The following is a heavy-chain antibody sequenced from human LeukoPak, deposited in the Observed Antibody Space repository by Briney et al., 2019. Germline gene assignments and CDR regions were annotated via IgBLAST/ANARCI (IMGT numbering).Heavy chain of an antibody. CDR2: IYYSGST. CDR1: GGSISSSSYY. J-gene: IGHJ3*02. Sequence: SETLSLTCTVSGGSISSSSYYWGWIRQPPGKGLEWIGYIYYSGSTNYNPSLKSRVTISVDTSKNQFSLKLSSVTAADTAVYYCARWVATSLDAFDIWGQGTMVTVSS. CDR3: ARWVATSLDAFDI. V-gene: IGHV4-61*05. D-gene: IGHD5-12*01.